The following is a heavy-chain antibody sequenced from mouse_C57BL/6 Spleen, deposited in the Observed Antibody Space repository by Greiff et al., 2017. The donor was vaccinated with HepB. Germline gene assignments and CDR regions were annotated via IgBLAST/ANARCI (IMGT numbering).Heavy chain of an antibody. J-gene: IGHJ1*03. Sequence: EVQLVESGGGLVKPGGSLKLSCAASGFTFSDYGMHWVRQAPEKGLEWVAYISSGSSTIYYADTVKGRFTISRDNAKNTLFLQMTSLRSEDTAMYYCARGYSNWYFDVWGTGTTVTVSS. CDR3: ARGYSNWYFDV. V-gene: IGHV5-17*01. CDR2: ISSGSSTI. CDR1: GFTFSDYG. D-gene: IGHD2-5*01.